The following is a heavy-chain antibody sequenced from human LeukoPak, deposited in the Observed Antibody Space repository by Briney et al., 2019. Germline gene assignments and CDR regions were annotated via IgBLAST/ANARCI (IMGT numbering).Heavy chain of an antibody. V-gene: IGHV3-30-3*01. CDR1: GFTFSSYA. D-gene: IGHD3-16*02. Sequence: PGRSLRLSCAASGFTFSSYAMHWVRQAPGKGLEWVAVISYDGSNKYYADSVKGRFTISRDNSKNTLYLQMNSLRAEDTAVYYCARDPQTPTFGGVIVTPWYGMDVWGQGTTVTVSS. J-gene: IGHJ6*02. CDR2: ISYDGSNK. CDR3: ARDPQTPTFGGVIVTPWYGMDV.